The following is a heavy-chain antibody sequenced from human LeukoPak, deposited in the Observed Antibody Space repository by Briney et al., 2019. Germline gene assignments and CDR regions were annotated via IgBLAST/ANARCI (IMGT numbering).Heavy chain of an antibody. J-gene: IGHJ4*02. CDR3: AKDSAKKYDDY. V-gene: IGHV3-23*01. CDR2: ISGSDGST. CDR1: GLTFNNYA. D-gene: IGHD2/OR15-2a*01. Sequence: GGSLRLSCAVSGLTFNNYAMSWVRQAPGKGLEWVSGISGSDGSTYYADSVKGRFTISRENSKNTLYLQMNSLRAEDTAVYYCAKDSAKKYDDYWGQGTLVTVSS.